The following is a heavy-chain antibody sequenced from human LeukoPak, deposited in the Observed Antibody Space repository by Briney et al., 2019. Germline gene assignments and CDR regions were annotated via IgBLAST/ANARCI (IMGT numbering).Heavy chain of an antibody. V-gene: IGHV3-43*02. CDR2: ISGDGGST. D-gene: IGHD2-2*01. J-gene: IGHJ5*02. CDR1: GFTFDDYA. CDR3: AKDIDPYCGSTSCYSNWFDP. Sequence: GGSLRLSCAASGFTFDDYAMHWVRQAPGKGLEWVSLISGDGGSTYYADSVKGRFTISRDNSKNSLYLQMNSLRTEDTALYYCAKDIDPYCGSTSCYSNWFDPWGQGTLVTVSS.